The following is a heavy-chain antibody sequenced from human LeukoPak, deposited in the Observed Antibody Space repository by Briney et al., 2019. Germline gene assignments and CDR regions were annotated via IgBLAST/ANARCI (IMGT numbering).Heavy chain of an antibody. Sequence: SETLSLTCTVSGGSISGYYWGWIRQPPGKGLEWIGSIYHSGSTYYNPSLKSRVTISVDTSKNQFSLKLSSVTAADTAVYYCATPGGYCSGGSCAVRYWGQGTLVTVSS. J-gene: IGHJ4*02. CDR3: ATPGGYCSGGSCAVRY. V-gene: IGHV4-38-2*02. CDR1: GGSISGYY. D-gene: IGHD2-15*01. CDR2: IYHSGST.